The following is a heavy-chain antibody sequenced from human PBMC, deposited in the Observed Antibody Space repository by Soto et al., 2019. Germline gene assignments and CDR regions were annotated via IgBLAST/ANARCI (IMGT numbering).Heavy chain of an antibody. CDR1: GYTFTGYY. CDR2: INPNSGGT. Sequence: ASVEVSCKGSGYTFTGYYMHWVRQAPGQGLEWMGWINPNSGGTNYAQKFQGRVTMTRDTSISTAYMELSRLRSDDTAVYYCAREAEDTAMVNWGQGTLVTVSS. D-gene: IGHD5-18*01. V-gene: IGHV1-2*02. J-gene: IGHJ4*02. CDR3: AREAEDTAMVN.